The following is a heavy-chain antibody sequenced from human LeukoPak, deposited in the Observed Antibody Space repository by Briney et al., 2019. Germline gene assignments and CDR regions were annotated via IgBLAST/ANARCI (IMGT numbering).Heavy chain of an antibody. CDR3: ARDIGYYYDSSNQDAFDI. Sequence: NPGGSLRLSCAASGFTFSSYSMNWVRQAPGKGLEWVSSISSSSSYIYYADSVKGRFTISRANAKISLYLQMNSLRAEDTAVYYCARDIGYYYDSSNQDAFDIWGQGTMVTVSS. V-gene: IGHV3-21*01. CDR1: GFTFSSYS. J-gene: IGHJ3*02. CDR2: ISSSSSYI. D-gene: IGHD3-22*01.